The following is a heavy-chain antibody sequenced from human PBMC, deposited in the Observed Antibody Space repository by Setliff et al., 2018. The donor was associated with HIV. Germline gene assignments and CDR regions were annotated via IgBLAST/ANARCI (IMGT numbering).Heavy chain of an antibody. CDR1: GDSIISSRSF. CDR3: ASGEDSGTYGEPYDS. J-gene: IGHJ4*02. Sequence: LSLTCTVSGDSIISSRSFWGWIRQPPGKGLEWIGNIHSSGSTYYNPSLKSRVFISVDLSINQFSLKPHSVTAADTAVYYCASGEDSGTYGEPYDSWGQGALVTVSS. D-gene: IGHD1-26*01. CDR2: IHSSGST. V-gene: IGHV4-39*01.